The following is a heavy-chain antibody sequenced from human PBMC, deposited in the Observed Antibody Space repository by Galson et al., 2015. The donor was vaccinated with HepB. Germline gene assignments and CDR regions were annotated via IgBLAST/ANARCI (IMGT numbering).Heavy chain of an antibody. CDR3: ARERNYDFWSGYYTVGNWFDP. CDR2: IIPLFGTA. D-gene: IGHD3-3*01. Sequence: SVKVSCKASGGTFSSYAISWVRQAPGQGLEWMGGIIPLFGTANYAQKFQGRVTITADESTSTAYMELSSLRSEDTAVYYCARERNYDFWSGYYTVGNWFDPCGQGTLVTVSS. V-gene: IGHV1-69*13. CDR1: GGTFSSYA. J-gene: IGHJ5*02.